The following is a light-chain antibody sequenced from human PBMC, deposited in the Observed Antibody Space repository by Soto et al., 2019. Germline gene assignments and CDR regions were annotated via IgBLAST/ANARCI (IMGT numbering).Light chain of an antibody. CDR1: SSNIGSNY. CDR3: GTWDTSLTAYV. Sequence: QSVLTQPPSVSAAPRQKATISCSGSSSNIGSNYVSWYQQLPGTAPKLLIYDNNKRPSGIPDRFSGSKSGTSATLDITGLQTGDEADYYCGTWDTSLTAYVFGSGTKLTVL. CDR2: DNN. V-gene: IGLV1-51*01. J-gene: IGLJ1*01.